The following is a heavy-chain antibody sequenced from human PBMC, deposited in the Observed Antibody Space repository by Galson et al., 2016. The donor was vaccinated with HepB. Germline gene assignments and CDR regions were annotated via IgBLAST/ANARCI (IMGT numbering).Heavy chain of an antibody. V-gene: IGHV3-48*02. CDR1: GSTFSNYP. J-gene: IGHJ4*02. Sequence: SLRLSCAASGSTFSNYPMDWVRQAPGKGLEWVSYIGWTPGRIYYADSVKGRFTISRDNARNSLYLQMNSLRDEDTAVYYCVRDGLIQGNLDFWGQGTLAIVSS. CDR2: IGWTPGRI. D-gene: IGHD2-21*01. CDR3: VRDGLIQGNLDF.